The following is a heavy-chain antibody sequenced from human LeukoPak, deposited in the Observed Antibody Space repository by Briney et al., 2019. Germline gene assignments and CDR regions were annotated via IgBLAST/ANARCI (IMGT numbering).Heavy chain of an antibody. CDR2: IIPIFGTA. D-gene: IGHD4-11*01. Sequence: ASVKVSCKVSGYTLTELSMHWVRQAPGQGLEWMGGIIPIFGTANYAQKFQGRVTITADESTSTAYMELSSLRSEDTAAYYCAREVRSNYVRNWFDPWGQGTLVTVSS. CDR1: GYTLTELS. CDR3: AREVRSNYVRNWFDP. V-gene: IGHV1-69*13. J-gene: IGHJ5*02.